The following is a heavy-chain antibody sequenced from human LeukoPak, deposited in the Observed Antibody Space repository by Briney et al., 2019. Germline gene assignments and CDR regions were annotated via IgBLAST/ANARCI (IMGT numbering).Heavy chain of an antibody. J-gene: IGHJ4*02. Sequence: EASVKVSCKASGGTFSSYAISWVRQAPGQGLEWMGRIIPIFGTANYAQKFQGRVTMTRDTSTSTVYMELSSLRSEDTAVYYCARVSRDSSLFDYWGQGTLVTVSS. CDR1: GGTFSSYA. D-gene: IGHD3-22*01. CDR3: ARVSRDSSLFDY. CDR2: IIPIFGTA. V-gene: IGHV1-69*05.